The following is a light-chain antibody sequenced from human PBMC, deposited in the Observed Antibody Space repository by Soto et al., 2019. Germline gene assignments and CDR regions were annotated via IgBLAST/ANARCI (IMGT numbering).Light chain of an antibody. J-gene: IGKJ3*01. V-gene: IGKV3-15*01. Sequence: EIVMTQSPATLSVSPVERATLSCRASQSVSSNLAWYQQKPGQALRLLIYGASTRATGIPARFSGSGSGTEFTLTISSLQSEDFAVYYCQQYNNWPFTFGPGTKVDI. CDR1: QSVSSN. CDR2: GAS. CDR3: QQYNNWPFT.